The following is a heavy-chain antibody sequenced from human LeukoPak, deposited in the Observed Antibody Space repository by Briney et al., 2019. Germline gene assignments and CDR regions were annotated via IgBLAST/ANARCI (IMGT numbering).Heavy chain of an antibody. Sequence: PSETLSLTCTVAGGSINNYYWSWIRQPPGKGLEWIAYIGYSGNTKYNPSLKSRVTISVDTSKNQLSLKLSSVTAADTAVYYCARVVTRHYEILLECLDPGGQGTLVTVSS. CDR2: IGYSGNT. D-gene: IGHD3-9*01. CDR1: GGSINNYY. J-gene: IGHJ5*02. V-gene: IGHV4-59*01. CDR3: ARVVTRHYEILLECLDP.